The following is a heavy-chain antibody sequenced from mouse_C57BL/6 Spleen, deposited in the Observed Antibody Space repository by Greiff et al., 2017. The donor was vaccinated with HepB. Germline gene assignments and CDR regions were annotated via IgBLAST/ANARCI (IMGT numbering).Heavy chain of an antibody. J-gene: IGHJ1*03. CDR1: GFTFSSYG. Sequence: EVQRVESGGDLVKPGGSLKLSCAASGFTFSSYGMSWVRQTPDKRLEWVATISSGGSYTYYPASVKGRFTISRDNAKNTLYLQMSSLKSEDTAMYYCARHFTVRYFDVWGTGTTVTVSS. CDR2: ISSGGSYT. CDR3: ARHFTVRYFDV. D-gene: IGHD1-1*01. V-gene: IGHV5-6*01.